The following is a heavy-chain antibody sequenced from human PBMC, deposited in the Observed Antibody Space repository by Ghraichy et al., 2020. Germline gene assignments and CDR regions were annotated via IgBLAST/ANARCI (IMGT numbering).Heavy chain of an antibody. J-gene: IGHJ1*01. CDR1: GFTFSTYN. D-gene: IGHD1-26*01. CDR3: ARDRGRGLLGAEYFQH. CDR2: ISSGSSYI. Sequence: GESLNISCAASGFTFSTYNMNWVRQTPGKGLEWVSSISSGSSYIYYADSVKGRFTISRDNANNSLYLQMNSLSAEDTAIYYCARDRGRGLLGAEYFQHWGQGTLVTVSS. V-gene: IGHV3-21*01.